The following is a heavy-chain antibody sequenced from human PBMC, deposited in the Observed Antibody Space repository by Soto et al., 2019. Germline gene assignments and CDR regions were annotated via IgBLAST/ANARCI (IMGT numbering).Heavy chain of an antibody. V-gene: IGHV3-74*01. CDR2: INSDGSST. CDR1: GFTFSSYW. J-gene: IGHJ4*02. Sequence: EVQLVESGGGLVQPGGSLRLSCAASGFTFSSYWMHWVRQAPGKGLVWVSRINSDGSSTSYADSVKGRFTISGDNAKSTLYLQMNSLRAEDTAVYYCVRTSLVVAAATREDYWGQGTLVTVSS. CDR3: VRTSLVVAAATREDY. D-gene: IGHD2-15*01.